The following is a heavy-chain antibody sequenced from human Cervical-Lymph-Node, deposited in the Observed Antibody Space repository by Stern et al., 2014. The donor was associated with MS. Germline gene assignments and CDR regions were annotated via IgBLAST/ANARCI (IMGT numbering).Heavy chain of an antibody. CDR2: IWYDATEE. J-gene: IGHJ6*02. Sequence: VQLLESGGGVVQPGRSLRLSCAASGFTFENYGMHWVRQAPGKGLEWVALIWYDATEEYYADSVKGRFIISRDNSKNILNLQMNRLRAEDTAVYYCARRRSLLGQYAMDVWGQGTPVTGSS. CDR1: GFTFENYG. D-gene: IGHD3-16*01. V-gene: IGHV3-33*01. CDR3: ARRRSLLGQYAMDV.